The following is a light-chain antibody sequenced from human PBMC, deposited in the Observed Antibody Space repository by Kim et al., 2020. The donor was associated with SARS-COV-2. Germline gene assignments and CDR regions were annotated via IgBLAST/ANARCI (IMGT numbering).Light chain of an antibody. V-gene: IGKV1-5*03. CDR2: KAF. CDR3: QLYTGDPVS. CDR1: QSLDGW. Sequence: DIQMTQSPSTVSASVGERVTITCRASQSLDGWLAWYQQKPGRAPTLVIRKAFSLESGLPSRFSGSGFATEFTLTISDLQPADFATYASQLYTGDPVSSGGGTNLEI. J-gene: IGKJ4*01.